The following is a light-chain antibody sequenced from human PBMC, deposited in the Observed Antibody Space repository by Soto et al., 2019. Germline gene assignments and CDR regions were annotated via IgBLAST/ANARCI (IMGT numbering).Light chain of an antibody. CDR3: QQYGSSPFT. V-gene: IGKV3-20*01. Sequence: EIVLTQSPGTLSLSPGERATLSCRASQSVSSNNLAWYQQRPGQAPRVVIYGASTRATGIPERFSGSGSGTDFTLTISRLEPEDFAVYYGQQYGSSPFTFGPGTKVDIK. J-gene: IGKJ3*01. CDR1: QSVSSNN. CDR2: GAS.